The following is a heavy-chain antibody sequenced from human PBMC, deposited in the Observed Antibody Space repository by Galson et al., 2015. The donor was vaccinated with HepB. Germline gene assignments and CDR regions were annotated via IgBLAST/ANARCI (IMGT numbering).Heavy chain of an antibody. CDR3: ARDTYSDRTSPDFNYQYYMDV. J-gene: IGHJ6*01. D-gene: IGHD5-24*01. CDR1: GYRFTRYG. V-gene: IGHV1-18*01. CDR2: ISAYNANT. Sequence: SVKVSCKASGYRFTRYGITWVRQAPGQGLEWMGWISAYNANTNYAQRLQGRATMSIDTSTTTAYMEVRNLRSDDTAVYYCARDTYSDRTSPDFNYQYYMDVWGEGATVIVSS.